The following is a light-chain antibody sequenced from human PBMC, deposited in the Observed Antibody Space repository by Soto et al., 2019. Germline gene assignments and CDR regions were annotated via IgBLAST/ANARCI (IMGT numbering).Light chain of an antibody. Sequence: EIVLTQSPVTLSLSPGERATLSCGASQSVSRNYVAWYQQKPGLAPSLVMYAASTRATGIPDRFSGSGSGTDFTLTISRLEPEDFAVYYCQQYDRSPFTFGPGTKVDI. J-gene: IGKJ3*01. V-gene: IGKV3D-20*01. CDR2: AAS. CDR1: QSVSRNY. CDR3: QQYDRSPFT.